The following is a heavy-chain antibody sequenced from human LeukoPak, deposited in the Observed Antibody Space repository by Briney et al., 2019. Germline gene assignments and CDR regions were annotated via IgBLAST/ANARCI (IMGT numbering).Heavy chain of an antibody. CDR2: IYHSGST. Sequence: SETLSLTCAVSGGSISSGGYSWSWIRQPPGKGLEWIGYIYHSGSTYYNPSLKSRVTISVDRSKNQFSLKLSSVTAVDTAVYYCARQPKYSGSYSYYYYYGMDVWGQGTTVTVSS. V-gene: IGHV4-30-2*01. J-gene: IGHJ6*02. CDR3: ARQPKYSGSYSYYYYYGMDV. D-gene: IGHD1-26*01. CDR1: GGSISSGGYS.